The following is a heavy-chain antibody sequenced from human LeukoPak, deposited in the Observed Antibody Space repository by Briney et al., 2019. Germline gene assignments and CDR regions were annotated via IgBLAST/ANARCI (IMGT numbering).Heavy chain of an antibody. V-gene: IGHV3-9*03. CDR3: AKSSGYYFYYFDY. CDR1: GFTFDDYA. Sequence: GRSLRLSCAASGFTFDDYAMHWVRQAPGKGLEWVSGISWNSGSIGYADSVKGRFTISRDNAKNSLYLQMNSLRAEDMASYYCAKSSGYYFYYFDYWGQGTLVTVSS. J-gene: IGHJ4*02. D-gene: IGHD3-22*01. CDR2: ISWNSGSI.